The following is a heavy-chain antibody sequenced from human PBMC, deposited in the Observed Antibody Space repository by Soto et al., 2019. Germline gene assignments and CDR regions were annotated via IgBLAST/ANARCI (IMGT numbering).Heavy chain of an antibody. Sequence: QVQLQESGPGLVKPSQTLSLTCTVSGGSISSGGYYWSWIRQHPGKGLEWIGYIYYSGSTYYNPCINSRVIIYVDTSKTSCSPKLSSVTAAGTAVYYCVSDRRPGWGSSWHDAFDISGQGTMVTVSS. CDR2: IYYSGST. J-gene: IGHJ3*02. D-gene: IGHD3-16*01. CDR3: VSDRRPGWGSSWHDAFDI. CDR1: GGSISSGGYY. V-gene: IGHV4-31*03.